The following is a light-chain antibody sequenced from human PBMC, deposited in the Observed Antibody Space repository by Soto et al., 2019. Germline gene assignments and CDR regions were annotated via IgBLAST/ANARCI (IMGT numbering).Light chain of an antibody. CDR3: QQRSNWSEIT. V-gene: IGKV3-11*01. Sequence: EIVLTQSPATLSLSPGERATLSCRASQSVSSYLAWYQQKPGQAPRLLIYHASNRATGIPARFSGSGSGTDFTLTISSLEPEDFAVYYCQQRSNWSEITFGGGTKVDI. CDR1: QSVSSY. J-gene: IGKJ4*01. CDR2: HAS.